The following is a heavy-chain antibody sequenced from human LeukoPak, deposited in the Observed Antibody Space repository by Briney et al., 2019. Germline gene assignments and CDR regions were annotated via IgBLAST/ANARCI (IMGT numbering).Heavy chain of an antibody. CDR3: ARGSGGGSGAYYKDHYYGMDV. D-gene: IGHD3-10*01. CDR2: IHRSGRS. Sequence: PSETLSLTCSVSGGSISTYSWSWIRQPAGNALDWIGRIHRSGRSNYNPSLESRVTMSVDTSNNQFSLKLNSVTAADTAVYYCARGSGGGSGAYYKDHYYGMDVWGPGTTVTVS. CDR1: GGSISTYS. V-gene: IGHV4-4*07. J-gene: IGHJ6*02.